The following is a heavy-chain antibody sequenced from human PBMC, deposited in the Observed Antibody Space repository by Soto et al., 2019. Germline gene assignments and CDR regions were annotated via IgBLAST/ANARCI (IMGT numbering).Heavy chain of an antibody. J-gene: IGHJ4*02. CDR1: GDTFNFYS. CDR2: VNPILSMS. Sequence: QVQLVQSGAEVKSAGSSVKVSCKASGDTFNFYSINWVRQAPGLGLGWVGRVNPILSMSNYAQRFQGRVTMTADTSTGTAYMELRSLRSEDTAIYYCASNYGSGYRAFASWGQGALVTVSS. D-gene: IGHD3-10*01. CDR3: ASNYGSGYRAFAS. V-gene: IGHV1-69*02.